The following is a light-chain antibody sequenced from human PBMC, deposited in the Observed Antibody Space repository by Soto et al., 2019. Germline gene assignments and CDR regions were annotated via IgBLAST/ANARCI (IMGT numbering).Light chain of an antibody. CDR3: QQYNNRPRT. CDR1: QSVSSN. J-gene: IGKJ1*01. Sequence: EITMTHSPATLSISRAEGHTLTFRASQSVSSNLAWYQQKPGQAPRRLIYGASTRATGIPARFSGTGFGTEFTLTISSLQSGDSAVYYCQQYNNRPRTFGQGTKV. V-gene: IGKV3-15*01. CDR2: GAS.